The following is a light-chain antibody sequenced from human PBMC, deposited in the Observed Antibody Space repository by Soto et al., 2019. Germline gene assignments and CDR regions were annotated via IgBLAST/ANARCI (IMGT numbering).Light chain of an antibody. V-gene: IGKV1-5*03. J-gene: IGKJ2*01. CDR3: QQYNSYPQYT. CDR2: KAS. CDR1: QSISSW. Sequence: DIQMTQSPSTLSASVGDRVTITCRASQSISSWLAWYQQKPGKAPKLLIYKASSLDSGVPSRFSGSGSGTEFTLTISSLQPDDFATYYCQQYNSYPQYTFGQGTKLEIK.